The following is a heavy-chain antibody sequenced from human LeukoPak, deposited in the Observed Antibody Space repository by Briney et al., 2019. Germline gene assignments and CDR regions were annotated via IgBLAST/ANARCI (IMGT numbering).Heavy chain of an antibody. D-gene: IGHD6-19*01. CDR2: IILSGST. J-gene: IGHJ5*02. V-gene: IGHV4-34*12. CDR3: ARATVAGFNWCDP. Sequence: SESLSLTCAVYGGSFSGYYWSWVRQPPRGGREWVGEIILSGSTYYNPSLKSRVTISVDTSKNQFSLKLSSVTAADTAVYYCARATVAGFNWCDPWGQGTLVTVSS. CDR1: GGSFSGYY.